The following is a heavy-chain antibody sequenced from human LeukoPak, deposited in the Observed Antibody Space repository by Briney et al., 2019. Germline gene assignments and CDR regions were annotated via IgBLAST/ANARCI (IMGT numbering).Heavy chain of an antibody. CDR1: GYRFTTYW. Sequence: GESLKISCKASGYRFTTYWIGWVRQMPGKGLEWMGIIHPGDSETKYSPSFQGQVTISADKSISTAYLQWSSLKASDTAMYYCALNYYGDWFDPWGQGTLVTVSS. D-gene: IGHD3-10*01. J-gene: IGHJ5*02. V-gene: IGHV5-51*01. CDR3: ALNYYGDWFDP. CDR2: IHPGDSET.